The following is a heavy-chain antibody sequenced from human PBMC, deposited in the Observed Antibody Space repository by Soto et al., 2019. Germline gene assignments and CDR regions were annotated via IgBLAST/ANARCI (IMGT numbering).Heavy chain of an antibody. CDR1: GCRFTSYA. V-gene: IGHV1-3*01. J-gene: IGHJ4*02. CDR3: AREDSLRSPYYFDY. Sequence: ASVKVCCKACGCRFTSYAIRWVRQAPGQRLECMGWISAGNENTKYSQKFQGRVTITTDTSATTAYMELSSLRSEDTAVYYCAREDSLRSPYYFDYWGQGTLVTVSS. CDR2: ISAGNENT.